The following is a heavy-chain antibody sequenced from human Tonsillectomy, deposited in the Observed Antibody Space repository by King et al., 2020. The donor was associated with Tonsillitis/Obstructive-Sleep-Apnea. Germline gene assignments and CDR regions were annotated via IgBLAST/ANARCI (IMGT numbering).Heavy chain of an antibody. D-gene: IGHD2-2*01. Sequence: QLQESGPGLVKPSETLSLTCSVSGDSVSSGKYYWSWVRQPPRKGLQWIGHMYYGGSAKFIPSLKSRVSISLDTSKNQFSLRLSSVTTADTAVYYCARYQCGTSCFGHYYYAMDVWGQGTTVIVSS. CDR1: GDSVSSGKYY. CDR2: MYYGGSA. J-gene: IGHJ6*01. V-gene: IGHV4-61*01. CDR3: ARYQCGTSCFGHYYYAMDV.